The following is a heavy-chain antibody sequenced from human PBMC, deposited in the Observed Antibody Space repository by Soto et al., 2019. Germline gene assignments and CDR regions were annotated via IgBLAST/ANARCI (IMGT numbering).Heavy chain of an antibody. J-gene: IGHJ6*02. CDR1: GFTFSSYA. Sequence: PGGSLRLSSAASGFTFSSYAMSWVRQAPGKGLDWVSAISGSGGSTYYADSVKGRFTISRDNSKNTLYLQMNSLRAEDTAVYYCVWFPIAVAVSRYYYYGMDVWGQGTTVTVSS. V-gene: IGHV3-23*01. D-gene: IGHD6-19*01. CDR2: ISGSGGST. CDR3: VWFPIAVAVSRYYYYGMDV.